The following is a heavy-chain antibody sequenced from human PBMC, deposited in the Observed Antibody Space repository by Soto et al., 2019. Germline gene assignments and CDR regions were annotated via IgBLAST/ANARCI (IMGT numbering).Heavy chain of an antibody. V-gene: IGHV4-39*01. CDR3: ATSLEMTTTRDY. CDR2: IYYSGST. D-gene: IGHD4-17*01. CDR1: GGSISSSSYY. Sequence: SETLSLTCTVSGGSISSSSYYWGWIRQPPGEGLEWIGSIYYSGSTYYNPSLKSRVTISVDTSKNQFSLKLSSVTAADTAVYYCATSLEMTTTRDYWGQGTLVTVSS. J-gene: IGHJ4*02.